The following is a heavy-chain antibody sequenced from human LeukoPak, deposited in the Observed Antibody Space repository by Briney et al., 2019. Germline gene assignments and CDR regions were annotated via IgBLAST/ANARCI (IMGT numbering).Heavy chain of an antibody. D-gene: IGHD2-21*01. CDR1: GFTFSSYG. V-gene: IGHV3-30*02. J-gene: IGHJ4*02. CDR2: IRYDGSNK. CDR3: VGGPDYYFDY. Sequence: GGSLRLSCAASGFTFSSYGMHWVRQAPGKGLEWVAFIRYDGSNKYYADSVKGRFTISRDNSKNTLYLQMNSLRAEDTAVYYCVGGPDYYFDYWGQGTLVTVSS.